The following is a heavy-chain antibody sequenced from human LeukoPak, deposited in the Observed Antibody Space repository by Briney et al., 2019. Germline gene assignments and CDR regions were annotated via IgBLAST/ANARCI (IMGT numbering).Heavy chain of an antibody. V-gene: IGHV4-31*11. CDR3: ARGYGGSEFDY. D-gene: IGHD3-10*01. CDR1: GGSISSGGYS. J-gene: IGHJ4*02. Sequence: PSETLSLTCVVSGGSISSGGYSWSWIRQPPGKGLEWIGYIYYSGSTYYNPSLKSRVTISVDTSKNQFSLKLSSVTAADTAVYYCARGYGGSEFDYWGQGTLVTVSS. CDR2: IYYSGST.